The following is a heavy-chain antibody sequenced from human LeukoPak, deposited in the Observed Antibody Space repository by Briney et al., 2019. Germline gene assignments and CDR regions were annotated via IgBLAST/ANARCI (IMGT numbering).Heavy chain of an antibody. D-gene: IGHD2-2*01. CDR1: GYSFASSW. Sequence: GESLKISCKGSGYSFASSWIGWVRQMPGKGLEWMGIIYPGDSDTRYSPSFQGQVTISADKSISTAYLQWSSLKASDTAMYYCARLRYCSSTSCQPDYWGQGTLVTVSS. V-gene: IGHV5-51*01. CDR2: IYPGDSDT. J-gene: IGHJ4*02. CDR3: ARLRYCSSTSCQPDY.